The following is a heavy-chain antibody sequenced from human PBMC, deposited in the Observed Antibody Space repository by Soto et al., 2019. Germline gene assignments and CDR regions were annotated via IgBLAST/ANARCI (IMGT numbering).Heavy chain of an antibody. CDR1: GGSTSSGGYS. J-gene: IGHJ6*02. CDR2: IYHSGST. Sequence: SETLSLTCAVSGGSTSSGGYSWIWIRQPPGKGLEWIGYIYHSGSTYYNPSLKSRVTISVDRSKNQFSLKLSSVTAADTAVYYCARVLTMVRGDPSFYGMDVWGQGTTVTVSS. D-gene: IGHD3-10*01. V-gene: IGHV4-30-2*01. CDR3: ARVLTMVRGDPSFYGMDV.